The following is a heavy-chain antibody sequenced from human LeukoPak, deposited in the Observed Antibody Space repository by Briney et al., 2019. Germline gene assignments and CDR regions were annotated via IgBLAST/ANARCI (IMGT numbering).Heavy chain of an antibody. V-gene: IGHV3-23*01. CDR3: AKDVDSSGYYLSFDY. D-gene: IGHD3-22*01. Sequence: GGSLRLSCAASGFTYSSYAMSWVRQAPGKGLEWVSAISGSGGNTYYADSVKGRFTLSRDNSKNTLYLQMNSLRAEDTAVYYCAKDVDSSGYYLSFDYWGQGTLVTVSS. J-gene: IGHJ4*02. CDR1: GFTYSSYA. CDR2: ISGSGGNT.